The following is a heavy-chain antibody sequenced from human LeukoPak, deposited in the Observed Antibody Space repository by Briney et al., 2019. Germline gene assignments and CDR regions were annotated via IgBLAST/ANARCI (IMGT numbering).Heavy chain of an antibody. D-gene: IGHD1-26*01. J-gene: IGHJ4*02. CDR1: GGTFSSYA. Sequence: SVKVSCKASGGTFSSYAISWVRQAPGQGLEWMGRIIPILGMANYAQKFQGRVTITADKSTSTAYMELSSLRSEDTAVYYCATDSGSYYVYWGQGTLVTVSS. CDR2: IIPILGMA. V-gene: IGHV1-69*04. CDR3: ATDSGSYYVY.